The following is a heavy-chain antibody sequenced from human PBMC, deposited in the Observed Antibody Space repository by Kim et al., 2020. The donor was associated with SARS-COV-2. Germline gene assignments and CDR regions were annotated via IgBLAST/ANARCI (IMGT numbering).Heavy chain of an antibody. J-gene: IGHJ4*02. CDR1: GYTFSNHY. D-gene: IGHD1-26*01. CDR2: INPGGDST. CDR3: ARDPGGYPIDY. Sequence: ASVKVSCKASGYTFSNHYMHWVRQAPGQGLEWMGIINPGGDSTTYAQKFQGRFTMTRDTSTRTLYMELASLRSDDTAVYYCARDPGGYPIDYWGQGTLVTVSS. V-gene: IGHV1-46*01.